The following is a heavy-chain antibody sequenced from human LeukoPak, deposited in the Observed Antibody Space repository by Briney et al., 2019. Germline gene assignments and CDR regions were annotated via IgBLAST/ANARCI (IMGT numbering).Heavy chain of an antibody. Sequence: GGSLRLSCAASGFTFSSYSMNWVRQAPGKGLEWVSSISSSSSYIYYADSVKGRFTISRDNAKNSLYLQMNSLRAEDTAVYYCARDPTYGANLTFDYWGQGTLVTVSS. V-gene: IGHV3-21*01. CDR3: ARDPTYGANLTFDY. CDR1: GFTFSSYS. J-gene: IGHJ4*02. D-gene: IGHD4/OR15-4a*01. CDR2: ISSSSSYI.